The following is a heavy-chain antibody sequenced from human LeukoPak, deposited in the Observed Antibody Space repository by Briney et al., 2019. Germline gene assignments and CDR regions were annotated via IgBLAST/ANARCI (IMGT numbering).Heavy chain of an antibody. CDR3: ARGRTVTYYYYYYMDV. Sequence: TSETLSLTCAVYGGSFSGYYWSWIRQPPGKGLEWIGEINHSGSTNYNPSLKSRVTISVDTSKNQFSLKLSSVTAADTAVYYCARGRTVTYYYYYYMDVWGKGTTVTVSS. CDR1: GGSFSGYY. CDR2: INHSGST. V-gene: IGHV4-34*01. J-gene: IGHJ6*03. D-gene: IGHD4-17*01.